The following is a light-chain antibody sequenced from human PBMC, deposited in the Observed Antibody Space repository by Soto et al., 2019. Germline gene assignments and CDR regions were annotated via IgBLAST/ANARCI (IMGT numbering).Light chain of an antibody. CDR3: QSYHSSLNAPWV. CDR2: GNS. CDR1: SSNIGAGYD. V-gene: IGLV1-40*01. Sequence: QAVVTQPPSVSGAPGQRVTISCTGSSSNIGAGYDVHWYQQLPGTAPKLLIYGNSNRPSGVPDRFSGSKSGTSASLAITGLHAQHHPHYYFQSYHSSLNAPWVFGTGTKLTVL. J-gene: IGLJ1*01.